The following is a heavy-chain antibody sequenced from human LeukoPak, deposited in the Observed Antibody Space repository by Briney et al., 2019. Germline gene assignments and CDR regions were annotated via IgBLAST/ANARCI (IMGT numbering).Heavy chain of an antibody. CDR1: GGSISSYY. D-gene: IGHD3-22*01. V-gene: IGHV4-59*01. J-gene: IGHJ3*02. Sequence: SETLSLTCTVSGGSISSYYWSWIRQPPGKGLEWIGYIYYSGSTNYNPSLKSRVTISVDTSKNQFSLKLSSVTAADTAVYYCARGKTYYDISKDAFDSWGQGTMVTVSS. CDR2: IYYSGST. CDR3: ARGKTYYDISKDAFDS.